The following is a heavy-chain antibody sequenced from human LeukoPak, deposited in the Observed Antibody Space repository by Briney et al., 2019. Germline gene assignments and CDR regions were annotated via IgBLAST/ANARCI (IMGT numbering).Heavy chain of an antibody. D-gene: IGHD3-3*01. CDR1: GFTFSSYA. CDR2: ISGSGGST. V-gene: IGHV3-23*01. CDR3: ATFREITIFGVVISYYFDY. J-gene: IGHJ4*02. Sequence: GGSLRLSCAASGFTFSSYAMSWVRQAPGKGLEWVSAISGSGGSTYYADSVKGRFTISRDNSKNTLYLQMNSLRAEDTAVYYCATFREITIFGVVISYYFDYWGQGTLVTVSS.